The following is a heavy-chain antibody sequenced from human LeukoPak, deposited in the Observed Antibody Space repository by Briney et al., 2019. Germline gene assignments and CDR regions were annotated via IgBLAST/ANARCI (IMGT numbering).Heavy chain of an antibody. CDR3: ASTPPGSYGYGDFDY. CDR2: INPSGGST. D-gene: IGHD5-18*01. CDR1: GYTFTSYY. Sequence: EASVKVSCKASGYTFTSYYMHWVRQAPGQGLEWKGIINPSGGSTSYAQKFQGRVTMTRDTSTSTVYMELSSLRSEDTAVYYCASTPPGSYGYGDFDYWGQGTLVTVSS. J-gene: IGHJ4*02. V-gene: IGHV1-46*01.